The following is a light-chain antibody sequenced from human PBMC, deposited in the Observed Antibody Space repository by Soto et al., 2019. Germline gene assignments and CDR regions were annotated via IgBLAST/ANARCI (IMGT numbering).Light chain of an antibody. CDR1: SSDVGGYIY. V-gene: IGLV2-11*01. J-gene: IGLJ3*02. CDR3: CSYAGNKTVV. Sequence: QSALTQPRSVSGSPGQSVTISCTGTSSDVGGYIYVSWYQQYPAKAPKVMIYDVSRRPSGVPDRFSGSKSGNTASLTISGLQAEDEAVYYCCSYAGNKTVVFCGGTKLTVL. CDR2: DVS.